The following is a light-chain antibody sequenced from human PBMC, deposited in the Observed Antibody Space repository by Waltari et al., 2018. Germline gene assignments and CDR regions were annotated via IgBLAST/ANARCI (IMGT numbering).Light chain of an antibody. CDR1: SCPLSTTSY. J-gene: IGLJ3*02. Sequence: QTVVTQEPSSSVSPGGTGTLTCALSSCPLSTTSYATWYQQTPGHAPRTLVYKSNARSSGVPDRFSGSILGNTAALTIAGAQADDESDYYCALYMGSGIWVFGGGTRLTVL. CDR3: ALYMGSGIWV. CDR2: KSN. V-gene: IGLV8-61*01.